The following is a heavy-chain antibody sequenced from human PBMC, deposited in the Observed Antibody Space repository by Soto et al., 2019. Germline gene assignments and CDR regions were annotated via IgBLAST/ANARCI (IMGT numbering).Heavy chain of an antibody. J-gene: IGHJ4*02. V-gene: IGHV3-11*01. D-gene: IGHD3-10*01. CDR1: GFTFSDYY. Sequence: GGSLRLSWAASGFTFSDYYMSWIRQAPGKGLEWVSYISSSGSTIYYADSVKGRFTISRDNAKNSLYLQMNSLRAEDTAVYYCARDSITMVRGVITPYFDYWGKGTLVTVSS. CDR3: ARDSITMVRGVITPYFDY. CDR2: ISSSGSTI.